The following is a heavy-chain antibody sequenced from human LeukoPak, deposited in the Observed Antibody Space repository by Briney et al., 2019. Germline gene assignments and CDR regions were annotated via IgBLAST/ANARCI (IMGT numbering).Heavy chain of an antibody. J-gene: IGHJ4*02. CDR2: ISAYSGNT. Sequence: ASVNVSCKASGYTFTSYGISWVRQAPGQGLECMGWISAYSGNTNYAQRLQGRVTMTTDTSTSTAYMELRSLRSDDTAVYFCARDLRGWSPWVGYWGQGTLVTVSS. CDR1: GYTFTSYG. V-gene: IGHV1-18*01. CDR3: ARDLRGWSPWVGY. D-gene: IGHD6-19*01.